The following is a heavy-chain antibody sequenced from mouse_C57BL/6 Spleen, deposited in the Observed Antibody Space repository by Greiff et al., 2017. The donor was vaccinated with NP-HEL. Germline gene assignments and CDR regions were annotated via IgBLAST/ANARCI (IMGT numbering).Heavy chain of an antibody. CDR1: GFTFSDYG. J-gene: IGHJ2*01. Sequence: VQLKESGGGLVKPGGSLKLSCAASGFTFSDYGMHWVRQAPEKGLEWVAYISSGSSTIYYADTVKGRFTISRDNAKNTLFLQMTSLRSEDTAMYYCARGGTYYFDYWGQGTTLTVSS. CDR2: ISSGSSTI. V-gene: IGHV5-17*01. CDR3: ARGGTYYFDY. D-gene: IGHD3-3*01.